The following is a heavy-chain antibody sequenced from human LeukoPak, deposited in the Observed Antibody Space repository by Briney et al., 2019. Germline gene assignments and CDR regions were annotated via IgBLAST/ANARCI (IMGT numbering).Heavy chain of an antibody. J-gene: IGHJ3*02. CDR1: GFTVSSNY. CDR3: ARLTMVLAFDI. Sequence: GGSLRLSCAASGFTVSSNYMSWVRQAPGKGLEWVSVIYSGGSTYYSNSVKGRFTISRENSKNTLYLQMNSLRAEDTAVYYCARLTMVLAFDIWGRGTMVTVSS. D-gene: IGHD4/OR15-4a*01. V-gene: IGHV3-53*01. CDR2: IYSGGST.